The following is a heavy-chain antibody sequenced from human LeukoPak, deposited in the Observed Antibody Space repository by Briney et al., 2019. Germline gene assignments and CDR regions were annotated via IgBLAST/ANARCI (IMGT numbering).Heavy chain of an antibody. CDR3: ARVTTMVRGDWGYFDY. CDR1: GYTFTNYY. V-gene: IGHV1-46*01. D-gene: IGHD3-10*01. J-gene: IGHJ4*02. CDR2: VNPSDGGT. Sequence: ASVKVSCKASGYTFTNYYMHWVRQAPGQGLEWMGIVNPSDGGTNYAQKFQGRVTITADESTSTAYMELSSLRSEDTAVYYCARVTTMVRGDWGYFDYWGQGTLVTVSS.